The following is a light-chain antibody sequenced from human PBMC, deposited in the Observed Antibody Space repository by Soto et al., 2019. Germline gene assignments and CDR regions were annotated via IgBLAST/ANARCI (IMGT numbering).Light chain of an antibody. CDR3: QQYYRTPT. J-gene: IGKJ5*01. Sequence: DIQMTQSPSSLSASVGDRVTITCRASQTIITYLNWYQQKPGKAPKFLIYAASSLQSGVPSRFSGSGSGTAFTLTISRLQPEDFVTYFCQQYYRTPTFGQGTRLEIK. V-gene: IGKV1-39*01. CDR1: QTIITY. CDR2: AAS.